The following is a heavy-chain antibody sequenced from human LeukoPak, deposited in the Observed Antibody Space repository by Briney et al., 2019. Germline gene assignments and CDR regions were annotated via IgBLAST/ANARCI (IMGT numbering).Heavy chain of an antibody. V-gene: IGHV4-61*02. Sequence: PSETLSLTCTVSGGSISSGSYYWSWIRQPAGKGLEWIGRIYTSGSTNYNPSLKSRVTISVDTSKNQFSLKLSSVTAADTAVYYCASSGYYHGILDYWGQGTLVTVSS. CDR3: ASSGYYHGILDY. CDR2: IYTSGST. D-gene: IGHD3-22*01. CDR1: GGSISSGSYY. J-gene: IGHJ4*02.